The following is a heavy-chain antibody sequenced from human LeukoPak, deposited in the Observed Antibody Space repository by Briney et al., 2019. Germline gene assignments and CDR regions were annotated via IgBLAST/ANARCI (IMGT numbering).Heavy chain of an antibody. V-gene: IGHV1-69*13. CDR3: ARIRGDGYNYGMVYFDY. Sequence: SVKVSCTASGGTFSSYAISWVRQAPGQGLEWMGGIIPIFGTANYAQKFQGRVTITADESTSTAYMELSSLRSEDTAVYYCARIRGDGYNYGMVYFDYWGQGTLVTVSS. D-gene: IGHD5-24*01. J-gene: IGHJ4*02. CDR1: GGTFSSYA. CDR2: IIPIFGTA.